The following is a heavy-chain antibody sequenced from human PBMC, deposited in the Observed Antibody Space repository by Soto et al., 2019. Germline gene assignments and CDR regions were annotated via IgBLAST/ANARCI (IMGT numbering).Heavy chain of an antibody. CDR2: IYYSGST. V-gene: IGHV4-39*01. Sequence: SETLCVTWTVAGGSLINSSYYWGWIRQPPGKGLEWIGSIYYSGSTYYNPSLKSRVTISVDTSKNQFSLKLSSVTAADTAVYYCARHGGAARPVYYFDYWGQGTLVTVSS. D-gene: IGHD6-6*01. J-gene: IGHJ4*02. CDR1: GGSLINSSYY. CDR3: ARHGGAARPVYYFDY.